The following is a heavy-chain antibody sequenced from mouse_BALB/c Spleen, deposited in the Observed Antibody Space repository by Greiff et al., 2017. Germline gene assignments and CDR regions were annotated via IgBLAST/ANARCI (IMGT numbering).Heavy chain of an antibody. Sequence: VQLQQSGPGLVKPSQSLSLTCSVTGYSITSGSYWNWIRQFPGNKLEWMGYISYDGSNNYNPSLKNRISITRDTSKNPFFLKLNSVTTEDTATYYCARKNYDYDDAMDYWGQGTSVTVSS. D-gene: IGHD2-4*01. V-gene: IGHV3-6*02. CDR2: ISYDGSN. J-gene: IGHJ4*01. CDR1: GYSITSGSY. CDR3: ARKNYDYDDAMDY.